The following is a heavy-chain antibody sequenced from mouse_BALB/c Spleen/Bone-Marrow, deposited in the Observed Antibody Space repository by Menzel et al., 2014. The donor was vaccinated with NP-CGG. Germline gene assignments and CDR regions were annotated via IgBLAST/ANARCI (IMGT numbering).Heavy chain of an antibody. CDR2: MNRNGDRT. Sequence: EVQLQESGGGLVQPGGSLKLSCAASGFTFSRYGMSWVRQTPGKRLVLVATMNRNGDRTYYPDRVRGRFNIPRDNAKNTLYLQMSSLKSEDTAMYYCARDDGYYLYWYFDVWGAGTPVTVSS. J-gene: IGHJ1*01. D-gene: IGHD2-3*01. CDR1: GFTFSRYG. V-gene: IGHV5-6-3*01. CDR3: ARDDGYYLYWYFDV.